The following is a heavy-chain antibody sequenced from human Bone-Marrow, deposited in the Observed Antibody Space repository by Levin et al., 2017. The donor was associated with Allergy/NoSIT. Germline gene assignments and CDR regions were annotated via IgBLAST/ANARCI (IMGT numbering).Heavy chain of an antibody. Sequence: GGSLRLSCKASGYTFTSYYMHWVRQAPGQGLEWMGIINPSGGSTSYAQKFQGRVTMTRDTSTSTVYMELSSLRSEDTAVYYCARGQRVVVPAAMDYWGQGTLVTVSS. CDR3: ARGQRVVVPAAMDY. J-gene: IGHJ4*02. V-gene: IGHV1-46*01. CDR2: INPSGGST. CDR1: GYTFTSYY. D-gene: IGHD2-2*01.